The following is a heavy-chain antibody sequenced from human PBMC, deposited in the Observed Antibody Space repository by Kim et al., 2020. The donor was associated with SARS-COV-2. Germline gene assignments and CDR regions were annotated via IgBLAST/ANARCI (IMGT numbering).Heavy chain of an antibody. V-gene: IGHV3-7*01. CDR3: ARETHGMDV. J-gene: IGHJ6*02. Sequence: KYYVGAVKGRFTISRDNAKNSLYLQMNSLRAEDTAVYYCARETHGMDVXGQGTTVTVSS. CDR2: K.